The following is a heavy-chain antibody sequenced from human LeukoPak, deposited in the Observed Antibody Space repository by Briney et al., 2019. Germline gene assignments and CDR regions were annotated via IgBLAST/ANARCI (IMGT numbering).Heavy chain of an antibody. D-gene: IGHD3-22*01. V-gene: IGHV4-39*01. CDR3: ARVLRQYYDSSGYYFDWFDP. CDR2: IYYSGST. CDR1: GGSISSSTYY. Sequence: SETLSLTCSVSGGSISSSTYYWGWSRQPPGKGLEWIGNIYYSGSTYHNPSLKSRVTISVDTSKNQFSLKLSSVTAADTAVYYCARVLRQYYDSSGYYFDWFDPWGQGTLVTVSS. J-gene: IGHJ5*02.